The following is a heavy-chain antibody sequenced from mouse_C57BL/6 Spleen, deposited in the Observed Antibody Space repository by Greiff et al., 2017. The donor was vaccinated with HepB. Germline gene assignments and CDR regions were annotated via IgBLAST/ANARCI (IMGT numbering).Heavy chain of an antibody. Sequence: EVQLVESGGGLVKPGGSLKLSCAASGFTFSSYAMSWVRQTPEKRLEWVATISDGGSYTYYPDNVKGRFTISRDNAKNNLYLQMSHLKSEDTAMYYCAREGYGSIHWYFDVWGTGTTVTVSS. CDR2: ISDGGSYT. CDR3: AREGYGSIHWYFDV. D-gene: IGHD1-1*01. J-gene: IGHJ1*03. V-gene: IGHV5-4*01. CDR1: GFTFSSYA.